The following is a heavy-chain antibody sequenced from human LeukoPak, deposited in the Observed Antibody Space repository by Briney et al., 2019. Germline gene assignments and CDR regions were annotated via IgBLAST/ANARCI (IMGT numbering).Heavy chain of an antibody. CDR1: GFTFDDYA. J-gene: IGHJ1*01. CDR3: AKVISSSGWYKYFQH. Sequence: GRSLRLSCAASGFTFDDYAMHWVRQAPGKGLEWVSGISWNSGSIGYADSVKGRFTISRDNAKNSLYLQMNSLRAEDTALYYCAKVISSSGWYKYFQHWGQGTLVTVSS. CDR2: ISWNSGSI. V-gene: IGHV3-9*01. D-gene: IGHD6-19*01.